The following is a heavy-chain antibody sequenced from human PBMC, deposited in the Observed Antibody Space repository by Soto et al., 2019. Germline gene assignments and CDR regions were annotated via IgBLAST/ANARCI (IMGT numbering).Heavy chain of an antibody. CDR2: IYSGGYT. J-gene: IGHJ4*02. Sequence: EVQLVESGGGLIQPGGSLRLSCAVSGFTVSNNYMSWVRQAPGKGLEGVSVIYSGGYTAYGDSVKGRFTISRDNSKNPPFLKRKTRGPDHPAFFSCATHPGGGGYWGQGTLVTVSS. V-gene: IGHV3-53*01. D-gene: IGHD3-10*01. CDR3: ATHPGGGGY. CDR1: GFTVSNNY.